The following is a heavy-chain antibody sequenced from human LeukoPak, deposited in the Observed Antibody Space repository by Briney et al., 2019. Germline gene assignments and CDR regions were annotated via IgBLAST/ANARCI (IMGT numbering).Heavy chain of an antibody. D-gene: IGHD6-13*01. V-gene: IGHV4-4*02. Sequence: GSLRLSCAASGFTFSSYGMSWVRQPPGKGLEWIGEIYHSGSTNYNPSLKSRVTISVDKSKNQFSLKLSSVTAADTAVYYCASRESSSWYSETNAFDIWGQGTMVTVSS. CDR1: GFTFSSYGM. CDR3: ASRESSSWYSETNAFDI. CDR2: IYHSGST. J-gene: IGHJ3*02.